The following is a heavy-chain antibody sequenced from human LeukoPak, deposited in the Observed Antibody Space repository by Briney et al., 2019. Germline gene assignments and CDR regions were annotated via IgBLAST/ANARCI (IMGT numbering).Heavy chain of an antibody. CDR1: GGSFSNYY. J-gene: IGHJ6*02. D-gene: IGHD1-26*01. CDR3: ARVGGTNYYYYGMDV. V-gene: IGHV4-59*01. Sequence: SETLSLTCAVYGGSFSNYYWSWIRQPPGKGPEWIGYIYYSGSTNYNPSLKSRVTISVDTSKNQFSLKLSSVTAADTAVYYCARVGGTNYYYYGMDVWGQGTTVTVS. CDR2: IYYSGST.